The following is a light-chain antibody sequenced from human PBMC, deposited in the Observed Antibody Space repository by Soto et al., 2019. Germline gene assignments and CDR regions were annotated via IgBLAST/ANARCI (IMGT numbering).Light chain of an antibody. CDR2: DVS. J-gene: IGLJ2*01. V-gene: IGLV2-11*01. CDR3: CSYAGSYTYVV. CDR1: SSDVGGYNY. Sequence: QSALTQPRSVSGSPGQSVTISCTGTSSDVGGYNYVSWYQQHPGKAPKLMIYDVSKRPSGVPDRFSGTKSGNTASLTISGLQAEDVADYNCCSYAGSYTYVVFGGGTKLTVL.